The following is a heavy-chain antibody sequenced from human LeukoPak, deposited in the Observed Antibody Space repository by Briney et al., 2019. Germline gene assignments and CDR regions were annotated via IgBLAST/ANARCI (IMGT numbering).Heavy chain of an antibody. J-gene: IGHJ6*02. CDR3: ARAVREAGVRGVIEDIFSYYYYYGMDV. V-gene: IGHV3-21*01. CDR2: ISSSSSYI. CDR1: GFTFSSYS. Sequence: PGGSLRLSCAASGFTFSSYSMNWVRQAPGKGLEWVSSISSSSSYIYYADSVKGRFTISRDNAKNSLYLQMNSLRAEDTAVYYCARAVREAGVRGVIEDIFSYYYYYGMDVWGQGTTVTVSS. D-gene: IGHD3-10*01.